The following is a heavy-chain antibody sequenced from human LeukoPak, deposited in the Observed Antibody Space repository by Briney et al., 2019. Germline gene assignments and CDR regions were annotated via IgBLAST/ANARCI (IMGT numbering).Heavy chain of an antibody. CDR3: ARSLYGVNTWFDY. J-gene: IGHJ4*02. D-gene: IGHD4/OR15-4a*01. V-gene: IGHV5-51*01. CDR1: GYTFTSFR. Sequence: GESLKISCKGSGYTFTSFRIGWVRQMPGEGLEWMGIIYPGDSDTMYSPSFQGQVTISADKSVSTVYLQWSSLKASDTAMYYCARSLYGVNTWFDYWGQGTLVTVSS. CDR2: IYPGDSDT.